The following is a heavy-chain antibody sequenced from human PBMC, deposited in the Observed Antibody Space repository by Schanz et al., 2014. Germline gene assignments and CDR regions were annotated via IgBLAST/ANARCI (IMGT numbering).Heavy chain of an antibody. D-gene: IGHD2-2*01. Sequence: QVHLVQSGAEVKKPGSSVKVSCKASGGTFSSDTFSWVRQAPGQGLEWMGRIVPIAGITNYAQRFQGRVTITADKSSDTAYMELSSLRSEDTAVYYCARGTMPGTFDIWGRGTMXTVSS. CDR2: IVPIAGIT. J-gene: IGHJ3*02. CDR3: ARGTMPGTFDI. V-gene: IGHV1-69*02. CDR1: GGTFSSDT.